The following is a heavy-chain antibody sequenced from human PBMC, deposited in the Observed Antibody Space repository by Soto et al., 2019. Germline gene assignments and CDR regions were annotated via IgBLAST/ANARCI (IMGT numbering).Heavy chain of an antibody. CDR1: GFTFSSYG. CDR3: AKIGIPDYYDRSGYAY. CDR2: ISHDGSNK. J-gene: IGHJ4*02. D-gene: IGHD3-22*01. V-gene: IGHV3-30*18. Sequence: QVQLVESGGGVVQPGRSLRLSCAVSGFTFSSYGMYWVRQAPGKGLEWVAVISHDGSNKYYADSVKGRFTISRDNSKNTLYLQMNSLRAEDTAVYYCAKIGIPDYYDRSGYAYWGQGTLVTVSS.